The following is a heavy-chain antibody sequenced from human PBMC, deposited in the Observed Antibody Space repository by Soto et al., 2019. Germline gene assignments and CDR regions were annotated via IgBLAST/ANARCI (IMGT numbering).Heavy chain of an antibody. CDR2: IIPMYGPA. D-gene: IGHD3-10*01. V-gene: IGHV1-69*01. CDR3: ARVTSMVRGVIDHWFAP. Sequence: QVPLVQSGAEVKKPGSSVTVSCKASGGTFSSYAIHWVRQAPGQGLEWMGGIIPMYGPAKYAQRFQGRATITADESTTTVYLELTRLTSQDTAVYYCARVTSMVRGVIDHWFAPMGHGTRVTVSS. CDR1: GGTFSSYA. J-gene: IGHJ5*02.